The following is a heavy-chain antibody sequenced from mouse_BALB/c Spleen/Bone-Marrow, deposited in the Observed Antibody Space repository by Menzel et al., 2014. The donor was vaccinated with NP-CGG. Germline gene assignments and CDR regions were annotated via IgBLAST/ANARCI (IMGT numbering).Heavy chain of an antibody. CDR2: ISSGGSYT. CDR1: GFTFSSYG. D-gene: IGHD2-4*01. J-gene: IGHJ2*01. CDR3: ARQTYYDYDGYFDY. Sequence: EVKLMESGGDLVKPGGSLKLSCAASGFTFSSYGMSWVRQTPDKRLEWVATISSGGSYTYYPDSVKGRFTISRDNAKNTLYLQMSSLKSEDTAMYCCARQTYYDYDGYFDYWGQGTTLTVSS. V-gene: IGHV5-6*01.